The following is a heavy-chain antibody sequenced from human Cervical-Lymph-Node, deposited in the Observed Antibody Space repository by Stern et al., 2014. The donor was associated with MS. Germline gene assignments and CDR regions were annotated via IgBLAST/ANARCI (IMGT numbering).Heavy chain of an antibody. CDR1: GGSISSGDYY. V-gene: IGHV4-30-4*01. CDR2: IYYSGST. J-gene: IGHJ4*02. CDR3: AIIDGVSDY. D-gene: IGHD2/OR15-2a*01. Sequence: QVQLQESGPGLVKPSQTLSLTCTVSGGSISSGDYYWSWIRQPPGKGLEWIGYIYYSGSTYYHPSLKSRVTISRDQSQTQVSLKLSSVTAADTAVYYCAIIDGVSDYWGQGTLVTVSS.